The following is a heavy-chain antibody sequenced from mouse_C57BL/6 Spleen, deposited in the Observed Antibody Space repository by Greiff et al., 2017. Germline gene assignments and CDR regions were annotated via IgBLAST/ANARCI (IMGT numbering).Heavy chain of an antibody. CDR1: GYSFTGYY. D-gene: IGHD1-1*01. CDR2: INPSTGGT. V-gene: IGHV1-42*01. Sequence: VQLQQSGPELVKPGASVKISCKASGYSFTGYYMNWVKQSPEKSLEWIGEINPSTGGTTYNQKFKAKATLTVDKSSSTAYMQLKSLTAEDSAVYYCARDGSSYGDAMDYWGQGTSVTVSS. J-gene: IGHJ4*01. CDR3: ARDGSSYGDAMDY.